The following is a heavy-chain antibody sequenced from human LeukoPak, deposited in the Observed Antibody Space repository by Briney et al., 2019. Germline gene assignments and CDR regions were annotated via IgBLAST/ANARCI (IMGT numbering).Heavy chain of an antibody. CDR1: GFTFSSYA. CDR2: ISGSGGST. Sequence: GGSRRLSCAASGFTFSSYAMSWVRQAPGRGLEWVSAISGSGGSTYYADSVKGRFTISRDNSKNTLYLQMNSLRAEDTAVYYCAKGSIADYDFWSGYYTHYFDYWGQGTLVTVSS. D-gene: IGHD3-3*01. V-gene: IGHV3-23*01. J-gene: IGHJ4*02. CDR3: AKGSIADYDFWSGYYTHYFDY.